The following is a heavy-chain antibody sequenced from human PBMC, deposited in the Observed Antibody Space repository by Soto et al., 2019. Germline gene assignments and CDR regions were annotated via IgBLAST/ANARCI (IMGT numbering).Heavy chain of an antibody. Sequence: GASVKLSCKASGYSFISYGISWVRQAPGQGLEWMGWINAYDGNTKNAQKFQGRVTMTTDTSTSTVSMELRSLRSDDTAVYYCTRDFSTGPLVSPKGPGGMDVWGQETTVTVAS. V-gene: IGHV1-18*01. CDR3: TRDFSTGPLVSPKGPGGMDV. CDR1: GYSFISYG. CDR2: INAYDGNT. J-gene: IGHJ6*02. D-gene: IGHD4-4*01.